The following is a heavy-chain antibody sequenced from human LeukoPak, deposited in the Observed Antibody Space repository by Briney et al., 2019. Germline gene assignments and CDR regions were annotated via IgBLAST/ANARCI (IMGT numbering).Heavy chain of an antibody. D-gene: IGHD3-22*01. Sequence: PSETLSLTCAVYGGSFGGYYWSWIRQPPGKGLEWIGEINHSGSTNYNPSLKSRVTISVDTSKNQFSLKLSSVTAADTAVYYCARGGLPPLDSMIVVVIPPSYFDYWGQGTLVTVSS. V-gene: IGHV4-34*01. CDR1: GGSFGGYY. J-gene: IGHJ4*02. CDR3: ARGGLPPLDSMIVVVIPPSYFDY. CDR2: INHSGST.